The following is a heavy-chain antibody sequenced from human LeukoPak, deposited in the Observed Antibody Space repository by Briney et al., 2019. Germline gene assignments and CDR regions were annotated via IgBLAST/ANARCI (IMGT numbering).Heavy chain of an antibody. J-gene: IGHJ5*02. CDR1: GGSFSGYY. V-gene: IGHV4-34*03. Sequence: SETPSLTCAVYGGSFSGYYWSWIRQPPGKGLEWIGEINHSGSTNYNPSLKSRVTISVDTSKNQFSLKLSSVTAADTAVCYCPRGVGAEGYNWFDPWGQGTLVTVSS. CDR2: INHSGST. D-gene: IGHD1-26*01. CDR3: PRGVGAEGYNWFDP.